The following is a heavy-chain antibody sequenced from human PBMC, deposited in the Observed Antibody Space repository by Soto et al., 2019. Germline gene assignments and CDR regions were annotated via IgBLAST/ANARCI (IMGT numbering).Heavy chain of an antibody. CDR2: VNIYEGST. CDR3: ARERGGYSYGDY. J-gene: IGHJ4*02. Sequence: QVQLVQSGAEVKKPGASVKVSCKASGYTFTSYGITWVRQAPGQGLEWMGWVNIYEGSTYYAQKFQGRVTMTTDTSTSTVYLELRSLRSDDTAIYYCARERGGYSYGDYWGQGTLVTVSS. CDR1: GYTFTSYG. D-gene: IGHD5-18*01. V-gene: IGHV1-18*01.